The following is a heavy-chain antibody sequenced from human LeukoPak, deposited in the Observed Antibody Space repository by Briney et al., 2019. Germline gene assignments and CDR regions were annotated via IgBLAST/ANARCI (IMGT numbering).Heavy chain of an antibody. Sequence: ASVKVSCKASGYTFTSYGISWVRQAPGQGLEWMGWISAYNGNTNYAQTLQGRVTMTTGTSTSTAYMELRSLRSDDTAVYYCARDLYDIAVAGRFDYWGQGTLVTDSS. D-gene: IGHD6-19*01. CDR2: ISAYNGNT. J-gene: IGHJ4*02. V-gene: IGHV1-18*04. CDR1: GYTFTSYG. CDR3: ARDLYDIAVAGRFDY.